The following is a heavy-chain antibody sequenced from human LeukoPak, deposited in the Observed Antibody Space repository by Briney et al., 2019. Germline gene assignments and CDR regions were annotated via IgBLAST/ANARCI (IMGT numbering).Heavy chain of an antibody. J-gene: IGHJ3*01. CDR2: ISSSSSYI. CDR3: ARAPLGRYCSGGSCYSSSGAVDF. CDR1: GFTFSSYS. Sequence: PGGSLRLSCAASGFTFSSYSMNWVRQAPGKGLEWVSSISSSSSYIYYADSVKGRFTISRDNAKNSLYLQMNSLRAEDTAVYYCARAPLGRYCSGGSCYSSSGAVDFWGQGTMVTVSS. D-gene: IGHD2-15*01. V-gene: IGHV3-21*01.